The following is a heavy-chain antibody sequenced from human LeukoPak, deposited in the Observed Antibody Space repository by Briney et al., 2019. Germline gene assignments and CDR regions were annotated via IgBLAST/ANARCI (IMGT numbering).Heavy chain of an antibody. CDR3: ARDFYGSGSRDAFDI. Sequence: ASVKVSCKASGYTFTGYYMHWVRQAPGQGLEWMGWINPNSGGTNYAQKFQGWVTMTRDTSISTAYMELSRLRSDDTAVYYCARDFYGSGSRDAFDIRGQGTMVTVSS. J-gene: IGHJ3*02. D-gene: IGHD3-10*01. V-gene: IGHV1-2*04. CDR2: INPNSGGT. CDR1: GYTFTGYY.